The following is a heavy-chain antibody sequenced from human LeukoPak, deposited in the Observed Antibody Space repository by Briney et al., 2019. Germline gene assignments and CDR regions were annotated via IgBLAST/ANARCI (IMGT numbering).Heavy chain of an antibody. Sequence: SQTLSLACTVSGGSISSGNYYWGWIRQPPGKGLEWIGSIYHSGSTNYNPSLKSRVTISVDTSKNQFSLKLSSVTAADTAVYYCARYRWLQSAFFDYWGQGTLVTVSS. J-gene: IGHJ4*02. CDR2: IYHSGST. CDR1: GGSISSGNYY. CDR3: ARYRWLQSAFFDY. V-gene: IGHV4-39*07. D-gene: IGHD5-24*01.